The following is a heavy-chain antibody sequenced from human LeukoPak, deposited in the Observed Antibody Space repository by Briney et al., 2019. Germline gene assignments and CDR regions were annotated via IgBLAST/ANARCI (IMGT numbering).Heavy chain of an antibody. CDR3: ATDITGTTRWFDP. J-gene: IGHJ5*02. CDR2: LDPEDGET. CDR1: GYTLTELS. Sequence: GASVKVSCKVSGYTLTELSMHWVRQAPGKGLGWMGGLDPEDGETIYAQKFQGRVTMTEDTSTDTAYMELSSLRSEDTAVYYCATDITGTTRWFDPWGQGTLVTVSS. V-gene: IGHV1-24*01. D-gene: IGHD1-7*01.